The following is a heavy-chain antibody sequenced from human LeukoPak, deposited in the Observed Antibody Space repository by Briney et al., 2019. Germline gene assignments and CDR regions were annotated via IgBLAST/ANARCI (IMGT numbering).Heavy chain of an antibody. CDR1: RFTFDYYA. D-gene: IGHD3-10*01. CDR3: ARGRPITPYYFDY. J-gene: IGHJ4*02. Sequence: GRSLRLSCAASRFTFDYYAMHWVRQAPGKGLEWVSGITWNSDKIDYADSVKGRFTISRDNAKNSLYLQMNSLRAEDTALYYCARGRPITPYYFDYWGQGIMVTVSS. CDR2: ITWNSDKI. V-gene: IGHV3-9*01.